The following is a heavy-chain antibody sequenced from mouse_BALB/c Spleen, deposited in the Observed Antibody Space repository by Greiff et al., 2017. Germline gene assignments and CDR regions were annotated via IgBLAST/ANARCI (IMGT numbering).Heavy chain of an antibody. D-gene: IGHD1-2*01. J-gene: IGHJ4*01. CDR1: GFTFSSYA. Sequence: EVKLQESGGGLVKPGGSLKLSCAASGFTFSSYAMSWVRQTPEKRLEWVASISSGGSTYYPDSVKGRFTISRDNARNILYLQMSSLRSEDTAMYYCAREKITTASYAMDYWGQGTSVTVSS. CDR2: ISSGGST. CDR3: AREKITTASYAMDY. V-gene: IGHV5-6-5*01.